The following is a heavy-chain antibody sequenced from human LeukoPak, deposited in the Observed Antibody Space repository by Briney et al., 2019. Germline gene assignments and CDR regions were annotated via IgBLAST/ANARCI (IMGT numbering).Heavy chain of an antibody. J-gene: IGHJ5*02. V-gene: IGHV1-18*01. CDR1: GYTFTSYG. Sequence: ASVKVSCKASGYTFTSYGISWVRRAPGQGLEWMGWISAYNGNTNYAQKLQGRVTMTTDTSTSTAYMELRSLRSDDTAVYYCARDGGYPGYNWFDPWGQGTLVTVSS. CDR3: ARDGGYPGYNWFDP. CDR2: ISAYNGNT. D-gene: IGHD2-15*01.